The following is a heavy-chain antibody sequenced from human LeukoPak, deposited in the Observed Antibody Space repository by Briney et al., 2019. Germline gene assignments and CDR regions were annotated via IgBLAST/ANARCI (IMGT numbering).Heavy chain of an antibody. CDR3: AKDEVNQAYYYYYGMDV. Sequence: GRSLRLSWAASGFTFDDYAMHWVRHAAGRGREWVSDVSWNSGSVGYADSVKGRFTITRDNAKNSLYLQMNSLRAEDTALYYCAKDEVNQAYYYYYGMDVWGQGTTVTSP. V-gene: IGHV3-9*01. D-gene: IGHD1-14*01. CDR1: GFTFDDYA. CDR2: VSWNSGSV. J-gene: IGHJ6*02.